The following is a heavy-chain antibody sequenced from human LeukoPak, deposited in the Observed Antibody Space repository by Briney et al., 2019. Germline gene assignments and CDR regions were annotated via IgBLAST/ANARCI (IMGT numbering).Heavy chain of an antibody. CDR2: IIPIFGTA. CDR1: GYTLTELS. D-gene: IGHD3-10*01. Sequence: ASVKVSCKVSGYTLTELSMHWVRQAPGQGLEWMGGIIPIFGTANYAQKFQGRVTITADESTSTAYMELSSLRSEDTAVYYCARVRPSLTDWGQGTLVTVSS. V-gene: IGHV1-69*13. CDR3: ARVRPSLTD. J-gene: IGHJ4*02.